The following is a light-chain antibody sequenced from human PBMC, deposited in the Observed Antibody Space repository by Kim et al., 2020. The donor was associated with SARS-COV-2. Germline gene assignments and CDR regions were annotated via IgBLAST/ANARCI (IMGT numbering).Light chain of an antibody. CDR2: DAS. CDR1: QRVSSY. V-gene: IGKV3-11*01. Sequence: SLSPEESPTLPGRASQRVSSYLAWYQQKPGQAPRLLIYDASNRATGIPARFSGSGSGTDFTLTISSLEPEDFLVYYCQHRSNWPHTFGQGTNLEIK. J-gene: IGKJ2*01. CDR3: QHRSNWPHT.